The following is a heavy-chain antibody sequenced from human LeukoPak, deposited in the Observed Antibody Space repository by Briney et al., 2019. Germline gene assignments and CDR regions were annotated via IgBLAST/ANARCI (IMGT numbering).Heavy chain of an antibody. CDR3: ARGMTVAANWFDP. V-gene: IGHV3-7*05. CDR1: GFTFTTHW. J-gene: IGHJ5*02. D-gene: IGHD6-19*01. CDR2: INQDGNVK. Sequence: PGGSLRLSCATSGFTFTTHWMNWVRQAPGKGLEWVANINQDGNVKYYVDSVKGRFTISRDNARNSLYLEMNSLRAEDTAVYYCARGMTVAANWFDPWGQGTLVTVFS.